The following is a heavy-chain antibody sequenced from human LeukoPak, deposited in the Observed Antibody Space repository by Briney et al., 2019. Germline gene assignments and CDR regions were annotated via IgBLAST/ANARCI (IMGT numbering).Heavy chain of an antibody. Sequence: PGRSLRLSCAASGFTFDDYAMHWVRQAPGKGLEWVSGISWNSGSIGYADSVKGRFTISRDNAKNSLYLQMNSLRAEDTALYYCAKAQVGATLDDAFDIWGQGTMVTVSS. CDR3: AKAQVGATLDDAFDI. V-gene: IGHV3-9*01. CDR1: GFTFDDYA. D-gene: IGHD1-26*01. CDR2: ISWNSGSI. J-gene: IGHJ3*02.